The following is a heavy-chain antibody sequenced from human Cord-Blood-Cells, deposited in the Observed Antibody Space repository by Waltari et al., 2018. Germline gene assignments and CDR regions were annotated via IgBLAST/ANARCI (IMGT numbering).Heavy chain of an antibody. CDR1: GGSFSGYY. Sequence: QVQLQQWGAGLLKPSETLSLTCPVYGGSFSGYYWSWIRQPPGQGLEWIGEINHRGSTNYNPSLKSRVTISVDTSKNQFSLKLSSVTAADTAVYYCARRGVKDLDYWGQGTLVTVSS. CDR3: ARRGVKDLDY. V-gene: IGHV4-34*01. D-gene: IGHD2-21*01. CDR2: INHRGST. J-gene: IGHJ4*02.